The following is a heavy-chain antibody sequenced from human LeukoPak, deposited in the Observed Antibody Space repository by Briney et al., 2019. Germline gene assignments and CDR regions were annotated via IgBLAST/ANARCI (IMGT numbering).Heavy chain of an antibody. CDR3: AGGRDVYRY. CDR2: IKQDGSEK. J-gene: IGHJ4*02. CDR1: GFTFSSYW. D-gene: IGHD5-24*01. V-gene: IGHV3-7*01. Sequence: GGSLRLSCAASGFTFSSYWMTWVHQAAGKGLEWVANIKQDGSEKYYVDSVKGRFTISRDNAKNSLYLQMNSLRAEDTAVYYCAGGRDVYRYWGQGTLVTVSS.